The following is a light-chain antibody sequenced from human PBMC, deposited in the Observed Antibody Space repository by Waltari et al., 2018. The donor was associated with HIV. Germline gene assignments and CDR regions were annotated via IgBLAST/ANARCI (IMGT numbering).Light chain of an antibody. V-gene: IGLV1-44*01. J-gene: IGLJ3*02. CDR2: SNN. CDR1: RSNIGSNT. CDR3: ATWDDALSGPV. Sequence: QSVLTQPPSASGTPGQRVIISCSGNRSNIGSNTVNWYQQFSGAAPTLLIYSNNQRASAVPDRVSGSKSGSAASLAISGLKSEDEADYHCATWDDALSGPVFGAGTKLTV.